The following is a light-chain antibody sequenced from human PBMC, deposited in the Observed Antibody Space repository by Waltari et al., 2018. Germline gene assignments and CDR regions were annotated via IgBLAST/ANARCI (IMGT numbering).Light chain of an antibody. CDR2: AAS. V-gene: IGKV1-8*01. J-gene: IGKJ1*01. Sequence: AIRMTQSPSSFSASTGDRVTITCRAIQGISNYFAWNQQKSGKAPKLLIYAASTLQSGVPSRFSGSGSGTDFTLTISCLQSEDFAIYYCQQYYTYPRTFGQGTKVEV. CDR1: QGISNY. CDR3: QQYYTYPRT.